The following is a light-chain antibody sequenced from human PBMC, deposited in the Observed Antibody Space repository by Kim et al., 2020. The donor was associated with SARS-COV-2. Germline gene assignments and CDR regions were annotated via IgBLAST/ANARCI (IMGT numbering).Light chain of an antibody. CDR3: SSTSNSIDYV. V-gene: IGLV2-14*03. CDR2: DVS. CDR1: SGDVGDSND. J-gene: IGLJ1*01. Sequence: GQSITISCSGTSGDVGDSNDVSWYQQHPDKAPQFIIYDVSYRPSGVSTRFSGSKSGNLASLTISGLQSADEAEYYCSSTSNSIDYVFGTGTKVTVL.